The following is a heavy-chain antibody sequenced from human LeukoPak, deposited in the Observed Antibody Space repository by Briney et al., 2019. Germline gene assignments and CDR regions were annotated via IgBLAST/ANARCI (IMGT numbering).Heavy chain of an antibody. V-gene: IGHV4-59*01. Sequence: PSETLSLTCTVSGGSINNYYWSWIRQPPRKGLEWIGYIHSSGNTNYKPSLKSRVTMSVDTSKNQFSLKLTSVTGADTAVYYCARGYYDSSGYSNPFDPWGQGTLVTVSS. J-gene: IGHJ5*02. CDR3: ARGYYDSSGYSNPFDP. CDR2: IHSSGNT. CDR1: GGSINNYY. D-gene: IGHD3-22*01.